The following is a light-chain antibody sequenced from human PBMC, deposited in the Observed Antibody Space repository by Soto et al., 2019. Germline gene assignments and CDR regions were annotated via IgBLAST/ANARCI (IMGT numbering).Light chain of an antibody. V-gene: IGLV2-14*01. CDR2: DVS. CDR1: SSDVGGYNY. Sequence: QSALTQPASVSGSPGQSITISCTGTSSDVGGYNYVSWYQQHPGKAPKLMIFDVSNRPSGVSNHFSGSKSGNTASLTISGLQAEDEADYYRSSYTSSSTLYVFGTGTKLTVL. J-gene: IGLJ1*01. CDR3: SSYTSSSTLYV.